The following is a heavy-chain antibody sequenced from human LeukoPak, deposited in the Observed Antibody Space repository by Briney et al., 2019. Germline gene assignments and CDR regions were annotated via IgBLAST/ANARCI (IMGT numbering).Heavy chain of an antibody. J-gene: IGHJ4*02. CDR2: IIPIFGTA. CDR3: VCSVQLERRVFDY. V-gene: IGHV1-69*05. D-gene: IGHD1-1*01. CDR1: GGTFSSYA. Sequence: SVKVSCKASGGTFSSYAISWVRQAPGQGLEWMGRIIPIFGTANYAQRFQGRVTITTDESTSTAYMELSSLRSEDTAVYYCVCSVQLERRVFDYWGQGTLVTVSS.